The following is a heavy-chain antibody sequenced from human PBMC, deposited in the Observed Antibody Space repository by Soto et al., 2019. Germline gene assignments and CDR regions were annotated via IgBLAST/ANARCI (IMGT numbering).Heavy chain of an antibody. Sequence: EVQLVESGGGLVQPGGSLRLSCAASGFTVSSNYMSWVRQAPGKGLEWVSVIYSGGSTYYADSVKGRFTISRDNSKNTLYLQMNSLRAEDTAVYYCARDGTVTSVGGGNWGQGTLVTVSS. CDR2: IYSGGST. D-gene: IGHD4-17*01. V-gene: IGHV3-66*01. J-gene: IGHJ4*02. CDR3: ARDGTVTSVGGGN. CDR1: GFTVSSNY.